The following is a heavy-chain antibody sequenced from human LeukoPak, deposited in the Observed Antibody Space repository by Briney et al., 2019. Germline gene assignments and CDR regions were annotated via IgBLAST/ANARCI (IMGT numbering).Heavy chain of an antibody. CDR2: FYPGDSDT. J-gene: IGHJ3*02. Sequence: PGESLKIFCKVSGYRFTSYWIGWVRQMPGKGLEWMGIFYPGDSDTRYSPSLQGQVTISADKTISTAYLQWSSLKASDTAMYYCAREGFQWELLQPDAFDIWGQGTMVTVSS. V-gene: IGHV5-51*01. CDR1: GYRFTSYW. CDR3: AREGFQWELLQPDAFDI. D-gene: IGHD1-26*01.